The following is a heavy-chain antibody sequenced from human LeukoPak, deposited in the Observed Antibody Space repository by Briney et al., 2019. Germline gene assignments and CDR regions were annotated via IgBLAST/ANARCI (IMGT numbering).Heavy chain of an antibody. CDR3: AKDTASSGYYLRPYYFDY. CDR1: GFTFDDYA. CDR2: ISWNSGSI. D-gene: IGHD3-22*01. Sequence: GGSLRLSCAASGFTFDDYAMHWVRQAPGKGLEWVSGISWNSGSIGYADSVKGRFTISRDNAKNSLYLQMNSLRAEDTALYYCAKDTASSGYYLRPYYFDYWGRGTLVTVSS. V-gene: IGHV3-9*01. J-gene: IGHJ4*02.